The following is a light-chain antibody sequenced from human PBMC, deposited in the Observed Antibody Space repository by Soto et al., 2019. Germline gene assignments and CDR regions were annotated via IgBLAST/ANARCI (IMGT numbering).Light chain of an antibody. J-gene: IGLJ1*01. V-gene: IGLV2-8*01. CDR2: EVG. Sequence: QSVLTQPPAGSGSPGQSVTISCTGTSREVGKYEDVSWFQHHPGKAPKLIIYEVGKRSSGVPERFSCSESGSTASLTVSALQTEDEADYYCTSYVAGSNVFGPGTKGTVL. CDR1: SREVGKYED. CDR3: TSYVAGSNV.